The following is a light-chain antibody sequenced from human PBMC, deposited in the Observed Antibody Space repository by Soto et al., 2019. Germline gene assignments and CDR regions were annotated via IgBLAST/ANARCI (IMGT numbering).Light chain of an antibody. CDR2: NVN. CDR3: SSYRVGGSYV. CDR1: SSDVGRHNA. J-gene: IGLJ1*01. V-gene: IGLV2-14*03. Sequence: QSALTQPASVSGSPGQSITISCSGTSSDVGRHNAVSWYQQHPGKVPQLMIYNVNIRPSGISDRFSASKSGNMASLTISGLQAEDEADYYCSSYRVGGSYVFGTGTNLTVL.